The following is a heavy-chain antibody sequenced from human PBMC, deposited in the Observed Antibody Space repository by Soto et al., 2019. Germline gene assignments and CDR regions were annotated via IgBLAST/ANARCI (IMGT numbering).Heavy chain of an antibody. CDR3: ARDRPRSYDFWSGFDY. CDR1: GFTFSSYS. Sequence: GGSLRLSCAASGFTFSSYSMDWVRQAPGKGLEWVSSISSSSSYIYYADSVKGRFTISRDNAKNSLYLQMNSLRAEDTAVYYCARDRPRSYDFWSGFDYWGQGTLVTVSS. J-gene: IGHJ4*02. CDR2: ISSSSSYI. D-gene: IGHD3-3*01. V-gene: IGHV3-21*01.